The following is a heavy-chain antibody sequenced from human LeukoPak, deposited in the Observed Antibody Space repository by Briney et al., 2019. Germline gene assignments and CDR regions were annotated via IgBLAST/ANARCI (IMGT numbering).Heavy chain of an antibody. Sequence: PSETLSLTCAVSGDSIRSSNWWSWVRPSPGKGLEWTGEIYHSGSTKYNPSLKSRVTRSVDTSKNQFSLKLSSVTAADTAVYYCAGYYDSSGYYYYYYGMDVWGQGTTVTVSS. CDR1: GDSIRSSNW. V-gene: IGHV4-4*02. J-gene: IGHJ6*02. CDR2: IYHSGST. CDR3: AGYYDSSGYYYYYYGMDV. D-gene: IGHD3-22*01.